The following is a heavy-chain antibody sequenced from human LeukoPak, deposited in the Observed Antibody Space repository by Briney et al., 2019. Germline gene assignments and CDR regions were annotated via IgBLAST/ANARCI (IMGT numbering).Heavy chain of an antibody. V-gene: IGHV4-59*12. CDR3: ARHQISSGWSLYFDS. J-gene: IGHJ4*02. CDR2: VYYSGST. Sequence: GSLRLSCAASGFTFSSYAMSWVRQPPGKGLEWIASVYYSGSTHYNPSLKSRVTISGDTSKNQFSLKVTSVTVADTAVFYCARHQISSGWSLYFDSWGQGILVTVSS. CDR1: GFTFSSYA. D-gene: IGHD6-19*01.